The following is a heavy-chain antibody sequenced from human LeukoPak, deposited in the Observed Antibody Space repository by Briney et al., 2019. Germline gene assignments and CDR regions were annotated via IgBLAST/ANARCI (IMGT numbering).Heavy chain of an antibody. D-gene: IGHD6-19*01. CDR3: ARSARSIAVAGYIDY. CDR1: GGSISSYY. J-gene: IGHJ4*02. CDR2: IYYSGST. V-gene: IGHV4-59*08. Sequence: NPSETLSLTCTVSGGSISSYYWSWIRQPPGKGLEWIGYIYYSGSTNYNPSLKSRVTISVDTSKNQFSLKLSSVTAADTAVYYCARSARSIAVAGYIDYWGQGTLVTVSS.